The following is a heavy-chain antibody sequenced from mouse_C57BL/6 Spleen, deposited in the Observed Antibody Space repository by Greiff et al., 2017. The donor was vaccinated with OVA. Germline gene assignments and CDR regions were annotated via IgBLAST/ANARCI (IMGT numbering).Heavy chain of an antibody. CDR3: AREGYYGSSPAWFAY. Sequence: EVQLQQSGPELVKPGASVKISCKASGYSFTDYNMNWVKQSNGKSLEWIGVINPNYGTTSYNQKFKGKATLTVDQSSSTAYMQLNSLTSEDAEVYYGAREGYYGSSPAWFAYWGQGTLVTVSA. V-gene: IGHV1-39*01. D-gene: IGHD1-1*01. CDR1: GYSFTDYN. J-gene: IGHJ3*01. CDR2: INPNYGTT.